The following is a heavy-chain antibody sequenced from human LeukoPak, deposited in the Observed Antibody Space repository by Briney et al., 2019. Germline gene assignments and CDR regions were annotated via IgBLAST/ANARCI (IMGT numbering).Heavy chain of an antibody. CDR1: GFTFSSYG. Sequence: GGSLRLSCAASGFTFSSYGMHWVRQAPGKGLEWVAVISYDGSNKYYADSVKGRFTISRDNSKNTLYLQMNSLRAEDTAVYYCARAQRFGELLLLHYYGMDVWGQGTTVTVSS. CDR2: ISYDGSNK. D-gene: IGHD3-10*01. CDR3: ARAQRFGELLLLHYYGMDV. V-gene: IGHV3-30*19. J-gene: IGHJ6*02.